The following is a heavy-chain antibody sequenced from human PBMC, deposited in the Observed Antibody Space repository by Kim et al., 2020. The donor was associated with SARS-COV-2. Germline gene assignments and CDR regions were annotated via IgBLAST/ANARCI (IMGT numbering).Heavy chain of an antibody. CDR3: ARGLPYY. CDR2: INHSGST. CDR1: GGSFSGYY. J-gene: IGHJ4*02. Sequence: SETLSLTCAVYGGSFSGYYWSWIRQPPGKGLEWIGEINHSGSTNYNPSLKSRVTISVDTSKNQFSLKLSSVTAADTAVYYCARGLPYYWGQGTLVTVSS. V-gene: IGHV4-34*01.